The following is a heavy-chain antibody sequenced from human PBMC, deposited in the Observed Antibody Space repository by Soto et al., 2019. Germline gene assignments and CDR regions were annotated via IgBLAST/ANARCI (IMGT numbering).Heavy chain of an antibody. J-gene: IGHJ4*02. Sequence: PSETLSLTCAVYGGSFSGYYWSWIRQPPGKGLEWIGEINHSGSTNYNPSLKSRVTISVDTSKNQSSLNLSSVTAADSAVYFCARLEGLATISYYFDLWGQGALVTVSS. CDR2: INHSGST. V-gene: IGHV4-34*01. CDR3: ARLEGLATISYYFDL. CDR1: GGSFSGYY. D-gene: IGHD3-9*01.